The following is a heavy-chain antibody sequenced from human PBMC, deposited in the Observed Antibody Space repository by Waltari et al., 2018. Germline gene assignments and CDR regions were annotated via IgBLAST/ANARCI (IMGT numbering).Heavy chain of an antibody. J-gene: IGHJ4*02. CDR1: GYTFTSYA. Sequence: QVQLVQSGAEVKKPGASVKVSCKASGYTFTSYAMHWVRQAPGPRLEWMGWINAGIGNTKYSQKFQGRVTITRDTSASTAYMELSSLRSEDTAVYYCARGLQVGYCSGGSCHRAMGYWGQGTLVTVSS. D-gene: IGHD2-15*01. CDR3: ARGLQVGYCSGGSCHRAMGY. V-gene: IGHV1-3*01. CDR2: INAGIGNT.